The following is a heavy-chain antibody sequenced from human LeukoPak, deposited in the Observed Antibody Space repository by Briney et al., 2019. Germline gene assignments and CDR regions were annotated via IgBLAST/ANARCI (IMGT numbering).Heavy chain of an antibody. D-gene: IGHD3-22*01. J-gene: IGHJ4*02. Sequence: ASVKVSCKASGYTFFSYGFSWVRQAPGQGLEWMGWISAYNGNTNYSQKLQGKVTMTEDTSTDTAYMELSSLRSEDTAVYYCATNYDSSGYWYYFDYWGQGTLVTVSS. CDR1: GYTFFSYG. CDR2: ISAYNGNT. CDR3: ATNYDSSGYWYYFDY. V-gene: IGHV1-18*01.